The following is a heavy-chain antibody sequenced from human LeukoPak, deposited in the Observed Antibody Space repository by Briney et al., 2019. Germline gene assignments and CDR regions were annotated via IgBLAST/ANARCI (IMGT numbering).Heavy chain of an antibody. CDR1: GFTFSSYG. Sequence: GGSLRLSCAAPGFTFSSYGMHSVRQAPGKGLEWVAVISYHGSNKYYADSVKGRFTISRDNSKNTLYLQMNSLSAEGTAVYYCATDQYSSGWSFDYWGQGTLVTVSS. V-gene: IGHV3-30*03. CDR2: ISYHGSNK. D-gene: IGHD6-19*01. J-gene: IGHJ4*02. CDR3: ATDQYSSGWSFDY.